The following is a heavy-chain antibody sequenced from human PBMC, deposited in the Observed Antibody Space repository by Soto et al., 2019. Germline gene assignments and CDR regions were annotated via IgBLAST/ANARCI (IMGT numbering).Heavy chain of an antibody. CDR3: ARDQVYYDTSGYFDY. J-gene: IGHJ4*01. CDR1: GVSVSSGSFY. CDR2: IYNSGGT. D-gene: IGHD3-22*01. V-gene: IGHV4-61*03. Sequence: QVQLQESGPGLVKPSETLSLTCTVSGVSVSSGSFYWSWIRQPPGKGLEWIGYIYNSGGTNYNPSLKNRVTISKDTSDNHFSLKLRSVTAADTAIYYCARDQVYYDTSGYFDYWGHGTLVTVSS.